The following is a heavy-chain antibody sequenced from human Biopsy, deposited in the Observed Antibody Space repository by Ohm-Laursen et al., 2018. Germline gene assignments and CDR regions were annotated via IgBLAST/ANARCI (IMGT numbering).Heavy chain of an antibody. CDR2: IDPKSGGT. CDR3: AKELGDFWGGRQFDF. CDR1: AYSFGDHR. V-gene: IGHV1-2*02. J-gene: IGHJ5*01. Sequence: SSVKVSCKASAYSFGDHRIHWVRQAPGQGLEGMGGIDPKSGGTNYAQKFQGRVTMTRDTSISTTYMELRRLTSDDTAVFYCAKELGDFWGGRQFDFWGQGTLVTVSS. D-gene: IGHD3-3*01.